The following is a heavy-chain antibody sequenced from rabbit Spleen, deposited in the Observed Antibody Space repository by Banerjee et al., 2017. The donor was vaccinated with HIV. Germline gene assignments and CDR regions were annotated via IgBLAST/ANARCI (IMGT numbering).Heavy chain of an antibody. CDR2: ISTSSGRT. CDR3: ARGAGYVSGLNL. Sequence: QEHLKESGGGLVQPGGSLKLSCTASGFTLSSYYMNWVRQAPGKGLEWIACISTSSGRTYYASWAKGRFSISKTSSTTVTLQMTSLTAADTATYFCARGAGYVSGLNLWGPGTLVTVS. CDR1: GFTLSSYYM. V-gene: IGHV1S45*01. J-gene: IGHJ4*01. D-gene: IGHD6-1*01.